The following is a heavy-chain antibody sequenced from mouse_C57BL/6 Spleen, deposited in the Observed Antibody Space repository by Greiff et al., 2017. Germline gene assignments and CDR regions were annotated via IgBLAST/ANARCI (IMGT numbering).Heavy chain of an antibody. D-gene: IGHD1-1*01. CDR1: GFTFSDYY. Sequence: EVMLVESEGGLVQPGRSMKLSCTASGFTFSDYYMAWVRQVPEKGLEWVANINYDGSSTYYLDSLKSRFIISRDNAKNILYLQMSSLKSEDTATYYCARDRGDYYGSSYVNYAMDYWGQGTSVTVSS. V-gene: IGHV5-16*01. CDR2: INYDGSST. J-gene: IGHJ4*01. CDR3: ARDRGDYYGSSYVNYAMDY.